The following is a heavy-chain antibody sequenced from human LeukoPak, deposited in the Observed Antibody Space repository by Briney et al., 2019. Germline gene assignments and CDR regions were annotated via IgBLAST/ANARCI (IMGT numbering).Heavy chain of an antibody. Sequence: PSETLSLTCTVSGYSISSGYYWGWIRQPPGKGLEWIGSIYHSGSTYYNPSLKSRVTISVDTPKNQFSLKLSSVTAADTAVYYCARDGQDYGDYQDSFDYWGQGTLVTVSS. CDR1: GYSISSGYY. CDR2: IYHSGST. J-gene: IGHJ4*02. CDR3: ARDGQDYGDYQDSFDY. D-gene: IGHD4-17*01. V-gene: IGHV4-38-2*02.